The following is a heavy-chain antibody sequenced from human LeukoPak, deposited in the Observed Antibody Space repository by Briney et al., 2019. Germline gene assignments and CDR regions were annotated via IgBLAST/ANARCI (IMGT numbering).Heavy chain of an antibody. CDR2: IYYSGST. Sequence: TLXXTXXVSGGSXSSSSYYWGWIRQPPGKGLEWIGSIYYSGSTYYNPSLKSRVTISVDTAKNQFSLNLSSVTAADTAVYFCARARNYYDSSDYYYEGDAFDIWGQGTMVTVSS. CDR1: GGSXSSSSYY. J-gene: IGHJ3*02. CDR3: ARARNYYDSSDYYYEGDAFDI. D-gene: IGHD3-22*01. V-gene: IGHV4-39*07.